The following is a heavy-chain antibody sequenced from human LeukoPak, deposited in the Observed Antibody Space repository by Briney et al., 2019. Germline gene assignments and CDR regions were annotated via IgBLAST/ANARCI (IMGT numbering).Heavy chain of an antibody. Sequence: PGGSLRLSCTASGLTVSSNCMSWVRQAPGKGLEWVSFIYSGGNTYYADSVKGRFTISRDNSKNALYLQMNSLRAEDTAVYYCAKQAAAITIPIDYWGQGTLVTVSS. CDR1: GLTVSSNC. V-gene: IGHV3-53*01. CDR3: AKQAAAITIPIDY. CDR2: IYSGGNT. J-gene: IGHJ4*02. D-gene: IGHD2-2*01.